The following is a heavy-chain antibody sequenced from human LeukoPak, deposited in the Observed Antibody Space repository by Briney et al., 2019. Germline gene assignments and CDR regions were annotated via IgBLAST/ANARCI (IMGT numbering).Heavy chain of an antibody. CDR3: ARGREVVRGVIRPFDY. V-gene: IGHV1-2*02. Sequence: GASVKVSCKASGYTFTGYYMHWVRQAPGQGLEWMGWINPNSGGTNYAQKFQGRVTMTRDTSISTAYMELSRLRSDETAVYYCARGREVVRGVIRPFDYWGQGTLVTVSS. D-gene: IGHD3-10*01. CDR2: INPNSGGT. J-gene: IGHJ4*02. CDR1: GYTFTGYY.